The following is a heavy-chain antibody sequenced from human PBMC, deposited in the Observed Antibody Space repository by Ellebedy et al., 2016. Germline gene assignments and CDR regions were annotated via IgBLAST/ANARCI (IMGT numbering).Heavy chain of an antibody. V-gene: IGHV7-4-1*02. CDR1: GYTFTSYA. CDR2: INTNTGNP. J-gene: IGHJ1*01. Sequence: ASVKVSCKASGYTFTSYAMNWVRQAPGQGLEWMGWINTNTGNPTYAQGFTGRFVFSLDTSVSTAYLQISSLKAEDTAVYYCARDDYGDLAEYFQHWGQGTLVTVSS. CDR3: ARDDYGDLAEYFQH. D-gene: IGHD4-17*01.